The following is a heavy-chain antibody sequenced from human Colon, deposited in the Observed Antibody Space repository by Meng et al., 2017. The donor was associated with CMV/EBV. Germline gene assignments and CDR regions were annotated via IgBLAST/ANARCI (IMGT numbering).Heavy chain of an antibody. CDR2: ISGGGTST. D-gene: IGHD6-19*01. V-gene: IGHV3-23*01. Sequence: GGSLRPSCAASRFIVVRNDIDWDRQAPGKGLEWVSSISGGGTSTYYADSVKGRFTISRDTPKNTLFLQLNSPRAEDTAVYYCARGVIAVGQRHYFDHWGQGTLVTVSS. J-gene: IGHJ4*02. CDR3: ARGVIAVGQRHYFDH. CDR1: RFIVVRND.